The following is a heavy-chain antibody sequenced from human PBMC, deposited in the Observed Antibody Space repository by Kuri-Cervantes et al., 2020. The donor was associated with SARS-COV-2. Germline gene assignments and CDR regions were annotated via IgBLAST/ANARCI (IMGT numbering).Heavy chain of an antibody. Sequence: SETLSLTCTVSGGSISSYYWSWIRQPPGKGLEWIGYIYYSGSTNYNPPLKSRVTISVDTSKNQFSLKLSSVTAADTAVYYCARPRYGDYDGAFDIRGQGTMVTVSS. J-gene: IGHJ3*02. D-gene: IGHD4-17*01. CDR3: ARPRYGDYDGAFDI. CDR2: IYYSGST. CDR1: GGSISSYY. V-gene: IGHV4-59*12.